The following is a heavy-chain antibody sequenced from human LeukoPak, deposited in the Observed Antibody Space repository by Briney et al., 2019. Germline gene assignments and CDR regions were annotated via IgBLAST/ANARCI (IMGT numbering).Heavy chain of an antibody. D-gene: IGHD2-15*01. CDR2: ISAYNGNT. Sequence: ASVKVSCKASGYTFTSYGISWVRQAPGQGVEWMGWISAYNGNTNYAQKLQGRVTMTTDTSTSTAYMELRSLRSDDTAVYYCARDKLSLGYCSGGSCHRPYNWFDPWGQGTLVTVSS. J-gene: IGHJ5*02. V-gene: IGHV1-18*01. CDR3: ARDKLSLGYCSGGSCHRPYNWFDP. CDR1: GYTFTSYG.